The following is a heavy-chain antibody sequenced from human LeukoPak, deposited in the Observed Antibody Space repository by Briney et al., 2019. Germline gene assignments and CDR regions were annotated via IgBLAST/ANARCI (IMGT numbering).Heavy chain of an antibody. Sequence: GGSLRLSCAASGFTVSSNYMSWVRQAPGKGLEWVSVIYSGGSTYYADSVKGRFTISRDNSKNTLYLQMNSLRAEDTAVYYCAKLSGSSPKGAYFAYWGQGALVTVSS. D-gene: IGHD1-26*01. CDR3: AKLSGSSPKGAYFAY. V-gene: IGHV3-53*01. CDR2: IYSGGST. CDR1: GFTVSSNY. J-gene: IGHJ4*02.